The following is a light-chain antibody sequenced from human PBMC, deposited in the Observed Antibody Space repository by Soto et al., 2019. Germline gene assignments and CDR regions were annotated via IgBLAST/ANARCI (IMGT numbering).Light chain of an antibody. Sequence: VLTKSPGTLSLYQGERATLSCRASRGIGSTLAWYQQKPGQAPRLLIYGASSRATGIPDRFSGSGSGTDFTLTISRLEPEDFAVYYCQQYGSSLWTFGQGTKV. CDR1: RGIGST. V-gene: IGKV3-20*01. CDR2: GAS. CDR3: QQYGSSLWT. J-gene: IGKJ1*01.